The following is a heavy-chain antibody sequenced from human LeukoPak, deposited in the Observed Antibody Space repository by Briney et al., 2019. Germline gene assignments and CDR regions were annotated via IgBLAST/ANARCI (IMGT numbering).Heavy chain of an antibody. D-gene: IGHD5-24*01. V-gene: IGHV1-18*01. J-gene: IGHJ6*03. Sequence: ASVKVSCKASGYTFTSYGISWVRQAPGQGLEWMGWISAYNGNTNYAQKLQGRVTMTTDTSTSTAYMELRSLRSDDTAVYYCAKFPGWRMDYYYYYYMDVWGKGTTVTISS. CDR1: GYTFTSYG. CDR3: AKFPGWRMDYYYYYYMDV. CDR2: ISAYNGNT.